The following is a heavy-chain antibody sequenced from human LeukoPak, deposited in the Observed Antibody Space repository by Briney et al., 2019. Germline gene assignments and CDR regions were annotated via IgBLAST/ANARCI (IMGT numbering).Heavy chain of an antibody. D-gene: IGHD5-18*01. J-gene: IGHJ6*03. CDR3: ARGSAMVYYYMDV. CDR1: GFTFSNYA. V-gene: IGHV3-7*01. Sequence: PGGSLRLSCAASGFTFSNYAMSWVRQAPGKGLEWVANIKQDGSEKYYVDSVKGRFTISRDSAKNSLYLQMNSLRAEDTAVYYCARGSAMVYYYMDVWGKGTTVTISS. CDR2: IKQDGSEK.